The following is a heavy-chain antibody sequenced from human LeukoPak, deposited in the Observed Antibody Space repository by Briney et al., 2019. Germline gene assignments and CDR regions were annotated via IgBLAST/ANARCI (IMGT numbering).Heavy chain of an antibody. Sequence: GGSLRLSCAASGFTFSSYSMNWARQAPGKGLEWVSSISSSSSYIYYADSVKGRFTISRDNAKNSLYLQMNSLRAEDTAVYYCAKFVVWGSYRYSRYGMDVWGQGTTVTVSS. D-gene: IGHD3-16*02. CDR1: GFTFSSYS. CDR2: ISSSSSYI. CDR3: AKFVVWGSYRYSRYGMDV. J-gene: IGHJ6*02. V-gene: IGHV3-21*01.